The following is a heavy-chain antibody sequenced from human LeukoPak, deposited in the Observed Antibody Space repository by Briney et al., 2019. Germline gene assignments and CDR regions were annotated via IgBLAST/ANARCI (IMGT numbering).Heavy chain of an antibody. Sequence: SVKVSCKASGGTFSSYSISWVRQAPGQGLGWMGGIVPIFGTADYAQKFQGRVTITADESTSTAYMELSSLRSEDTAVYYCARLTTVTPRTAFDIWGQGTLVTVSS. CDR3: ARLTTVTPRTAFDI. D-gene: IGHD4-17*01. J-gene: IGHJ3*02. CDR2: IVPIFGTA. CDR1: GGTFSSYS. V-gene: IGHV1-69*01.